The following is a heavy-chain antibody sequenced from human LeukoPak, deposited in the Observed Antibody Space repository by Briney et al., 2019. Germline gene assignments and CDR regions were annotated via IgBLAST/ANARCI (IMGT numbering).Heavy chain of an antibody. D-gene: IGHD3-3*01. CDR1: GFTFRSYE. CDR2: LSSSGSAF. Sequence: GGSLRLSCEDSGFTFRSYEMNWVRQAPGKGLEWIAYLSSSGSAFSYADSVKGRFTIARDNAKNSVYLEMNGLRADDTAVYYCARSARLMKGVVEVTALDDWGQGTLVTVSS. CDR3: ARSARLMKGVVEVTALDD. V-gene: IGHV3-48*03. J-gene: IGHJ4*02.